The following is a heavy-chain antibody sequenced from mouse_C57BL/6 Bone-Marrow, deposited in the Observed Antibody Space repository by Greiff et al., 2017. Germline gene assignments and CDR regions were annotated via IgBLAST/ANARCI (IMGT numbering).Heavy chain of an antibody. J-gene: IGHJ2*01. D-gene: IGHD1-1*01. CDR3: AREGFYYYGSSDY. CDR2: IYPGSGST. V-gene: IGHV1-55*01. Sequence: VQLQQPGAELVKPGASVKMSCKASGYTFTSYWITWVKQRPGQGLEWIGDIYPGSGSTNYNEKFKSKATLTVDTSSSTAYMQLSSLTSEDSAVYYRAREGFYYYGSSDYWGQGTTLTVSS. CDR1: GYTFTSYW.